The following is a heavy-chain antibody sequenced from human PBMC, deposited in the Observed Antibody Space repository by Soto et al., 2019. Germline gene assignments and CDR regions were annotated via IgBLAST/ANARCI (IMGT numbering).Heavy chain of an antibody. CDR1: GFTFDDYA. J-gene: IGHJ4*02. Sequence: PGGSLRLSCVVSGFTFDDYAMHWVRQAPGGGLEWVSGINWNSAVIGYADSVKGQFTISRDNAKNALYLQMTSLRSEDTALYYCARDPSVTAIGRADHWGQGTLVTVSS. CDR3: ARDPSVTAIGRADH. D-gene: IGHD5-18*01. CDR2: INWNSAVI. V-gene: IGHV3-9*01.